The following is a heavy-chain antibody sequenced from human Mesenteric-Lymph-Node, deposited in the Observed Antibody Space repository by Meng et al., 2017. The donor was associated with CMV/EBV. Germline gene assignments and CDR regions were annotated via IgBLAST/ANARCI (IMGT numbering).Heavy chain of an antibody. CDR3: ARRGNYDSDYSEY. J-gene: IGHJ4*02. Sequence: QLEGQESGPGLVKPSGTVSLCCIVSGDSSSNSTYYWTWIRQHRGKGLEWIGSVHHSGTTYYNPSLKGRLTISVDTSANLFSLRLTTVTAADTATYYCARRGNYDSDYSEYWGQGTLVTVSS. CDR1: GDSSSNSTYY. D-gene: IGHD3-22*01. V-gene: IGHV4-39*01. CDR2: VHHSGTT.